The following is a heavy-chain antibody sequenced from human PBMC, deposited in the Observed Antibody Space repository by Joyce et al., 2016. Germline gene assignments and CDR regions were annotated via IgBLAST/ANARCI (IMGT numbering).Heavy chain of an antibody. CDR3: ARGGYSNYLGGASYYYYMDV. Sequence: QVQLVQSGAEVKKPGSSVKVSCKSSGGHFSIFPISWVRQAPGQGLEWRGVIIPLSGTASYAQKFQGRVTISAEKSTTTAYMELRSLRSEDTAVYYCARGGYSNYLGGASYYYYMDVWGKGTTVTVSS. CDR1: GGHFSIFP. J-gene: IGHJ6*03. V-gene: IGHV1-69*06. CDR2: IIPLSGTA. D-gene: IGHD4-11*01.